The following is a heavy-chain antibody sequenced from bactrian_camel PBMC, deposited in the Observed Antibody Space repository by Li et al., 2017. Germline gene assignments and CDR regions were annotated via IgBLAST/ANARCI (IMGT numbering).Heavy chain of an antibody. CDR3: AADRMACLRPSVQLASYNF. V-gene: IGHV3S1*01. J-gene: IGHJ4*01. Sequence: HVQLVESGGGSVQPGGSLRLSCAASGYTYSSICMGWFRQAPGKEREAVATVYIAFRPDDQRTYYADSVKGRFTISPGNARNTGSLQMNSLKPEDTAMYYCAADRMACLRPSVQLASYNFWGQGTQVTVS. CDR2: VYIAFRPDDQRT. CDR1: GYTYSSIC.